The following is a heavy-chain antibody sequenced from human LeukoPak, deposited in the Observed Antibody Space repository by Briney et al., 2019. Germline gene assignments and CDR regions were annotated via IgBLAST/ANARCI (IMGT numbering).Heavy chain of an antibody. D-gene: IGHD4-17*01. CDR2: ISSTSTYI. Sequence: CGMNWVRQAPGKGLEWVSSISSTSTYIYYADSVKGRFSISRDNAKNSVSLQMNSLRVEDTALYYCARDRPDYGEIMDVWGKGTSVTVSS. CDR1: CG. CDR3: ARDRPDYGEIMDV. J-gene: IGHJ6*03. V-gene: IGHV3-21*01.